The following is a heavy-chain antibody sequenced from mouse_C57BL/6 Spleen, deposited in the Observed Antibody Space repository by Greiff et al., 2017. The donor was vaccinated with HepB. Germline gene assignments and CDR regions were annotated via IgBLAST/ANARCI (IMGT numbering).Heavy chain of an antibody. J-gene: IGHJ2*01. V-gene: IGHV5-9*01. CDR1: GFTFSSYT. Sequence: EVQVVESGGGLVKPGGSLKLSCAASGFTFSSYTMSWVRQTPEKRLEWVATISGGGGNTYYPDSVKGRFTISRDNAKNTLYLQMSSLRSEDTALYYCARQVYYSNYFDYWGQGTTLTVSS. D-gene: IGHD2-5*01. CDR2: ISGGGGNT. CDR3: ARQVYYSNYFDY.